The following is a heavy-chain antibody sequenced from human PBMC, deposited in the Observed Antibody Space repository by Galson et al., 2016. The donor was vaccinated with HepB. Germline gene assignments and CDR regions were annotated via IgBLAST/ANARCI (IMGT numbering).Heavy chain of an antibody. CDR3: ARVSGVHYYFDY. D-gene: IGHD7-27*01. V-gene: IGHV4-4*02. CDR1: GGSISSSNW. J-gene: IGHJ4*02. Sequence: SETLSLTCAVSGGSISSSNWWSWVRQPPGKGLEWIGDIYHSGSTNYNPSLKSPLTISVDKSKNQFTRKLSSVTAADTAVYYCARVSGVHYYFDYWGQGTLVTVSS. CDR2: IYHSGST.